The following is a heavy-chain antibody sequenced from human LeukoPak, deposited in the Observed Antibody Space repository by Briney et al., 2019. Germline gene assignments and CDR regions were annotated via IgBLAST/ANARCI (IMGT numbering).Heavy chain of an antibody. V-gene: IGHV3-23*01. Sequence: GGSLRLSCAVSGITLSNYGMSWVRQAPGKGLEWVAGISDSGSRTNYADSVKGRFTISRDNSKNTLYLQMNSLRAEDTAVYYCARGGGIAVASYYFDYWGQGTLVTVSS. CDR2: ISDSGSRT. CDR3: ARGGGIAVASYYFDY. CDR1: GITLSNYG. J-gene: IGHJ4*02. D-gene: IGHD6-19*01.